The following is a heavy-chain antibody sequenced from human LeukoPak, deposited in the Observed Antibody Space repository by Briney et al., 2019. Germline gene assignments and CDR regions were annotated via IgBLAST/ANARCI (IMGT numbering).Heavy chain of an antibody. CDR3: ARTDSVLEGPQYYLDY. CDR1: GGSISSSSYY. Sequence: KPSETLSLTCIVSGGSISSSSYYWGWIRQPPGEGLECIGYIYYNGNTYYKPSLESRITISVDTSKNQFSLKLRSVTAADTAVYYCARTDSVLEGPQYYLDYWGQGILVTVSS. D-gene: IGHD3-3*01. V-gene: IGHV4-31*03. J-gene: IGHJ4*02. CDR2: IYYNGNT.